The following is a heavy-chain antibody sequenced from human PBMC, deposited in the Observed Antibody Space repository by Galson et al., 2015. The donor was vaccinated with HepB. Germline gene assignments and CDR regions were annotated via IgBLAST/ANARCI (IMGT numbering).Heavy chain of an antibody. Sequence: SLRLSCAASGFTFSSYWMSWVRQAPGKGLEWVAFIRYDGTNKYYADSVKGRFTISRDTSKNTLYLQMNSLRSDDTAVYYCAKVGAAGRHSYYYGLDVWGQGTTVTVSS. D-gene: IGHD6-13*01. CDR2: IRYDGTNK. CDR1: GFTFSSYW. J-gene: IGHJ6*02. V-gene: IGHV3-30*02. CDR3: AKVGAAGRHSYYYGLDV.